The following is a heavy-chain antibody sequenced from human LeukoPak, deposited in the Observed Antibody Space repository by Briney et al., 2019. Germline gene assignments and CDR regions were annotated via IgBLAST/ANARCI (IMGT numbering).Heavy chain of an antibody. CDR1: GFTFSSYA. J-gene: IGHJ4*02. V-gene: IGHV3-23*01. CDR3: AKVAGMIVVVTSTFDY. CDR2: LSGSGGST. D-gene: IGHD3-22*01. Sequence: GGSLRLSCAASGFTFSSYAMNWVRQAPGKGLEWVSALSGSGGSTYYADSVKGRFTISRDNSKNTLYLQMNSLRAEDTAVYYCAKVAGMIVVVTSTFDYWGQGTLVTVSS.